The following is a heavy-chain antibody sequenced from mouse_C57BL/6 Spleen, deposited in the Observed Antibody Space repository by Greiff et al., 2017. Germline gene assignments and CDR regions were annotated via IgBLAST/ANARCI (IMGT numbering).Heavy chain of an antibody. Sequence: VQLQQSGPELVKPGASVKIPCKASGYTFTDYNMDWVKQSHGKSLEWIGDINPNNGGTIYNQKFKGKATLTVDKSSSPAYMELRRLTSEDTAVYDCARSEVGYFDYWGQGTTLTVSS. CDR3: ARSEVGYFDY. D-gene: IGHD1-1*01. V-gene: IGHV1-18*01. CDR2: INPNNGGT. J-gene: IGHJ2*01. CDR1: GYTFTDYN.